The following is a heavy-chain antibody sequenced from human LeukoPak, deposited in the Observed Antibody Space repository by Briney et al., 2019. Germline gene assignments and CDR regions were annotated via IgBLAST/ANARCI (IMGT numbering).Heavy chain of an antibody. Sequence: PGGSLRLSCATSGFTFSSYAMHWVRQAPGKGLEWVAFISYDGINQYYADSVKGRFIISRDNSKNTLYLQLNSLRLEDTAVYYCTLSTFGVVYYFDYWGQGTLVTVS. CDR1: GFTFSSYA. J-gene: IGHJ4*02. CDR2: ISYDGINQ. CDR3: TLSTFGVVYYFDY. V-gene: IGHV3-30*04. D-gene: IGHD2-8*01.